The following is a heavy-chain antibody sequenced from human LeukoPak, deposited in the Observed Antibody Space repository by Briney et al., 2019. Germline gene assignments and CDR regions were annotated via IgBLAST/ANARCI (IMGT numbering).Heavy chain of an antibody. J-gene: IGHJ3*01. D-gene: IGHD4-17*01. Sequence: GGSLRLTCAAPEFTFSRYAMTWVRQAPGKGLEWVSSITSRDGRTSYADSVKGRFTVSRDNSKNTLYLQMNYLRVEDTAVYYCARDPNGDYLGAFDFWGQGTLVTVSS. CDR3: ARDPNGDYLGAFDF. CDR1: EFTFSRYA. CDR2: ITSRDGRT. V-gene: IGHV3-23*01.